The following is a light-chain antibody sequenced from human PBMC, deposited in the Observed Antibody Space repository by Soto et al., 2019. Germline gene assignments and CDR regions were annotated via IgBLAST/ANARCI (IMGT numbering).Light chain of an antibody. V-gene: IGKV3-20*01. CDR2: GAS. CDR3: QQYGSSPTT. CDR1: QSVNSN. J-gene: IGKJ1*01. Sequence: EIVMTQSPSTPSVSPGKRATLSCRASQSVNSNLAWYQQNPGQAPRLLIHGASTRATGIPDRFSGSGSGTDFTLTISRLEPEDFAVYYCQQYGSSPTTFGQGTKVDIK.